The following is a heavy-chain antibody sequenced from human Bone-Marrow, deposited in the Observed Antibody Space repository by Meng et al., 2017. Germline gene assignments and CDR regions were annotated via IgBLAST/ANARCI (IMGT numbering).Heavy chain of an antibody. J-gene: IGHJ5*02. CDR2: IYPGDSDT. Sequence: GGSLRLSCKGSGYSFTSYWIGWVRQMPGKGLEWMGIIYPGDSDTRYSPSFQGQVTISADKSIDTAYLQWSSLKASDTAMYYCARQGSIASAGEFDPWGQGTLVTVSS. CDR1: GYSFTSYW. V-gene: IGHV5-51*01. CDR3: ARQGSIASAGEFDP. D-gene: IGHD6-13*01.